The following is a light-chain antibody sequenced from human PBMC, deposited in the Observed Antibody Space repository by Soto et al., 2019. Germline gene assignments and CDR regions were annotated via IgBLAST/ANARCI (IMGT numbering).Light chain of an antibody. V-gene: IGLV1-40*01. CDR3: QSYDSSVAHVV. J-gene: IGLJ2*01. CDR1: SSNIGAGYD. Sequence: QSVLTQAPSVSGAPGQRVTISCTGSSSNIGAGYDVHWYQQLPGTAPKLLIYGNSNRPSGVPDRFSGSKSGTSASLAITGRQPEDEADYYCQSYDSSVAHVVFGGGTKLTVL. CDR2: GNS.